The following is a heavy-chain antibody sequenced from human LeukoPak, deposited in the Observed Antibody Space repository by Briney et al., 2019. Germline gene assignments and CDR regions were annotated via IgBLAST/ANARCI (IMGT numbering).Heavy chain of an antibody. V-gene: IGHV4-39*07. CDR2: IFYSGST. J-gene: IGHJ5*02. CDR1: GGSISTSNYY. Sequence: SETLSLTCTVSGGSISTSNYYWGWIRQPPGKGLEWIGNIFYSGSTYYSPSLRSRVTISLDTSRNQFSLKLNSATAADTAVYYCARRHYYGSGRYNWLDPWGQGTLVTVSS. D-gene: IGHD3-10*01. CDR3: ARRHYYGSGRYNWLDP.